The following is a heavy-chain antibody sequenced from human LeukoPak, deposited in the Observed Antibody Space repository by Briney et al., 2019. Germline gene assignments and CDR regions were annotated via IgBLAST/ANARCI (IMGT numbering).Heavy chain of an antibody. CDR3: AREGKYSSPYFDY. J-gene: IGHJ4*02. CDR1: DGSISSGSYY. D-gene: IGHD6-6*01. V-gene: IGHV4-61*02. Sequence: SQTLSLTCTVSDGSISSGSYYWSWIRQPAGKGLEWIGRIKTSGSTNYNPSLKSRVTISIDTSKKQFSLKLSSVTAADTAVYYCAREGKYSSPYFDYWGQGTLVTVSS. CDR2: IKTSGST.